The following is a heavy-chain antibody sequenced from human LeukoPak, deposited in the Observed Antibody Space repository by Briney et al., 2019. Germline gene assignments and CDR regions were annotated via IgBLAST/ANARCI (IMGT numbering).Heavy chain of an antibody. CDR2: ISNSGGST. Sequence: GGSLRLSCAVSGFTFTTYAMSWVRQAPGKGLEWISAISNSGGSTYYADSVRGQFTISRDNSKNTLYLQMNSLRAEDTAVYYCAKDPQVESYSSGWYGYFQHWGQGTLVTVSS. CDR3: AKDPQVESYSSGWYGYFQH. D-gene: IGHD6-19*01. CDR1: GFTFTTYA. J-gene: IGHJ1*01. V-gene: IGHV3-23*01.